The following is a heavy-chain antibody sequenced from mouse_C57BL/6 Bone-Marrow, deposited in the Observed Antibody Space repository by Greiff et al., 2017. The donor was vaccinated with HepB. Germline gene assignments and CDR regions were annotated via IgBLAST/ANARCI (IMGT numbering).Heavy chain of an antibody. CDR2: IDPSDSYT. Sequence: QVQLQQPGAELVKPGASVKLSCKASGYTFTSYWMQWVKQRPGQGLEWIGEIDPSDSYTNYNQKFKGKATLTVDTSSSTAYMQLSSLTSEDSAVYYCARDRYYYGSSLFDYWGQGTTLTVSS. CDR1: GYTFTSYW. D-gene: IGHD1-1*01. V-gene: IGHV1-50*01. CDR3: ARDRYYYGSSLFDY. J-gene: IGHJ2*01.